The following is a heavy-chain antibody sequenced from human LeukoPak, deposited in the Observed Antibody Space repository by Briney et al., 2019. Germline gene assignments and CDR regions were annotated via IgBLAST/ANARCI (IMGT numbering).Heavy chain of an antibody. J-gene: IGHJ4*02. CDR2: INHSRNT. V-gene: IGHV4-34*01. Sequence: SETQSLTCAVYGGSFSGYYWNWIRQPPGKGLEWNGEINHSRNTNYNPSLKSRVTISVDTSKNQFSLKLSSVTAADTAVYYCASTSSGYCTNGICSYFDYWGQGTLVTVSS. CDR3: ASTSSGYCTNGICSYFDY. CDR1: GGSFSGYY. D-gene: IGHD2-8*01.